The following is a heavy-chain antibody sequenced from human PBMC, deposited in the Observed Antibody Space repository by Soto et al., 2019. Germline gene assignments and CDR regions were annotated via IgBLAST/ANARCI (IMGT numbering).Heavy chain of an antibody. J-gene: IGHJ6*02. CDR3: ARYNSSGYYNGGYYYYYYGMDV. V-gene: IGHV5-10-1*01. CDR1: GYSFTSYW. Sequence: PGESLKISCKGSGYSFTSYWISWVRQMPGKGLEWMGRIDPSDSYTNYSPSFQGHVTISADKSISTAYLQWSSLKASDTAMYYCARYNSSGYYNGGYYYYYYGMDVWGQGTTVTVSS. CDR2: IDPSDSYT. D-gene: IGHD3-22*01.